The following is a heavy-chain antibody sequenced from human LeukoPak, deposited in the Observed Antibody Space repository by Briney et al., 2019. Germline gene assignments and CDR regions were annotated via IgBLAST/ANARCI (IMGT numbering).Heavy chain of an antibody. CDR1: GYTFTGYY. V-gene: IGHV1-2*04. J-gene: IGHJ4*02. D-gene: IGHD3-10*01. Sequence: ASVKVSCKASGYTFTGYYMHWVRPAPGQGLEWMGCTNPNSGGTNYAQKFQGWVTMTRDTSISTAYMELSRLRSDDTAVYYCARGGMVRGVLGDYWGQGTLVTVSS. CDR2: TNPNSGGT. CDR3: ARGGMVRGVLGDY.